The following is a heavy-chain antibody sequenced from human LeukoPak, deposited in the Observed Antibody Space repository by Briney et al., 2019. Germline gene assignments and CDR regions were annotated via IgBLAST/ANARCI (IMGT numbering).Heavy chain of an antibody. CDR1: GFTVSSNY. CDR3: AREEMTTVSASYYFFALDV. J-gene: IGHJ6*02. D-gene: IGHD4-11*01. CDR2: MYSGGIT. V-gene: IGHV3-66*02. Sequence: GGFLRLSCEASGFTVSSNYMTWVRQAPGKGLEWLSVMYSGGITYHADSVKGRFTIFRDNSKNTLYLQMNSLRPDDTAVYYCAREEMTTVSASYYFFALDVWGQGATVTVSS.